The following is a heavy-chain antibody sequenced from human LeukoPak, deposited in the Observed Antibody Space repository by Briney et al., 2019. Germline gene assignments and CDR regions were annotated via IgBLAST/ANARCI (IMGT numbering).Heavy chain of an antibody. CDR2: IYYSGST. CDR3: ARDRHSSGWSGGWFDP. CDR1: GGSISSSSYY. Sequence: SETLSLTCTVSGGSISSSSYYWGWIRQPPGKGLEWLGSIYYSGSTYYNPSLKSRVTISVDTSKNQFSLKLSSVTAADTAVYYCARDRHSSGWSGGWFDPWGQGTLVTVSS. D-gene: IGHD6-19*01. J-gene: IGHJ5*02. V-gene: IGHV4-39*07.